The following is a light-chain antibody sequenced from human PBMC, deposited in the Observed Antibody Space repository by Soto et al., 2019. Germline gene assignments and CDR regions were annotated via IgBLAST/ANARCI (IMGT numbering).Light chain of an antibody. V-gene: IGLV2-14*01. CDR2: DVS. Sequence: QSALTQPASVSGSPGQSITISCTGTSSDVGGYNYVSWYQQHPGKAPKLMIYDVSNRPSGVSNRFSGSKSGNTASLTISGLPAEDEADYYCSSYTSSSTRFGGGTQLTVL. CDR1: SSDVGGYNY. CDR3: SSYTSSSTR. J-gene: IGLJ2*01.